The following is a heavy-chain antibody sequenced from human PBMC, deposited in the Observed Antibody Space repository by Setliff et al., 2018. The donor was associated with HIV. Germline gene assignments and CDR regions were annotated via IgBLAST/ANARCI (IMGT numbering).Heavy chain of an antibody. CDR1: GFTFSSYE. V-gene: IGHV3-48*01. CDR3: ARDESVGIAAAGY. CDR2: ISSSSSTI. D-gene: IGHD6-13*01. Sequence: QAGGSLRLSCAASGFTFSSYEMNWVRQAPGKGLEWVSYISSSSSTIYYADSVKGRFTISRDNAKNSLYLQMNSLRAEDTAVYYCARDESVGIAAAGYWGQGTLVTVS. J-gene: IGHJ4*02.